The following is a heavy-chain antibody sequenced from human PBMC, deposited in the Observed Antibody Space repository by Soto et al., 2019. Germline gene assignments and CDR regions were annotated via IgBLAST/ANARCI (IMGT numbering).Heavy chain of an antibody. Sequence: EVQLVESGGGLVQPGRSLRLSCAASGFTFDDYAMHWVRQAPGKGLEWVLGISWNSGSIGYADSVKGRFTISRDNAKNSLYLQMNSLRAEDTALYYCAKTIGSYGMDVWGQGTTVTVSS. J-gene: IGHJ6*02. CDR3: AKTIGSYGMDV. CDR2: ISWNSGSI. CDR1: GFTFDDYA. V-gene: IGHV3-9*01. D-gene: IGHD1-26*01.